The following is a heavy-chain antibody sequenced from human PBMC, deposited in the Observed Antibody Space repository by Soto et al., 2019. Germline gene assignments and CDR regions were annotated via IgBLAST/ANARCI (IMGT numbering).Heavy chain of an antibody. CDR3: ASQGGGHYFVEARPYYMDV. D-gene: IGHD2-15*01. CDR2: INPNSGGT. V-gene: IGHV1-2*04. J-gene: IGHJ6*03. CDR1: RYTFTGYY. Sequence: VPVKVSCKASRYTFTGYYMHWVRHAPGQGLEWMGWINPNSGGTNYAQKFQGWVTMTRDTSKSHLSLRLTSVTSADTAVYFCASQGGGHYFVEARPYYMDVWGKGTTVTVSS.